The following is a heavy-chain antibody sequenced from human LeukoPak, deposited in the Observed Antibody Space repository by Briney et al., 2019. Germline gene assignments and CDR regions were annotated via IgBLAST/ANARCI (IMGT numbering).Heavy chain of an antibody. CDR2: ISYDGSNK. CDR1: GFTFSIFG. V-gene: IGHV3-30*18. Sequence: GGSLRLSCAASGFTFSIFGMHWVRQAPGKGLEWVAVISYDGSNKYYADSVKGRFTISRDSSKNTLYLQMNSLRAEDTAVYYCAKDCYGYAFDIWGQGTMVTVSS. J-gene: IGHJ3*02. D-gene: IGHD2-2*01. CDR3: AKDCYGYAFDI.